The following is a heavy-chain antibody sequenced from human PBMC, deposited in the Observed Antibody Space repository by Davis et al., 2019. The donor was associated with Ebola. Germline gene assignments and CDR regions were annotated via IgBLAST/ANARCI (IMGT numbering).Heavy chain of an antibody. V-gene: IGHV1-8*03. D-gene: IGHD1-7*01. J-gene: IGHJ4*02. Sequence: ASVKVSCKASGYTLTSYDINWVRRATGQGLEWLGWLNPNSGNTGYAQKFQGRVTFSRDTPTSTAYMELNSLRAEDTAVYYCARVDWKYSDKGGSFDLWGQGSLVTVSS. CDR2: LNPNSGNT. CDR3: ARVDWKYSDKGGSFDL. CDR1: GYTLTSYD.